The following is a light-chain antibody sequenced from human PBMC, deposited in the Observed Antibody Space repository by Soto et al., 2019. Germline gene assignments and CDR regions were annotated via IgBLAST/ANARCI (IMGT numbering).Light chain of an antibody. CDR1: QGVNTS. CDR3: QQSSSTPRT. CDR2: AAN. J-gene: IGKJ1*01. Sequence: DIQMTQSPSSLSASVGDRVTITCRASQGVNTSLNWYQQKPVKAPKFLIFAANTLQSGVPSRFSGGGSGTDFTLTISSLQPEDFATYYCQQSSSTPRTFGQGTKVEIK. V-gene: IGKV1-39*01.